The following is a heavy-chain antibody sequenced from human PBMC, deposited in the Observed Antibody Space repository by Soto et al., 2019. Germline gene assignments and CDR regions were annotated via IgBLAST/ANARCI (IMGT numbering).Heavy chain of an antibody. V-gene: IGHV3-21*01. D-gene: IGHD3-22*01. CDR3: ASAPGGYGYYYFYGMDV. CDR1: GFTFSSYS. CDR2: ISSSASDI. Sequence: EVQLVESGGGLVQPGESLRLSCAASGFTFSSYSMNWVRKAPGKGLEWVSSISSSASDIYYADSLKGRFTISRDNAKNSLDLQMNNLRVEDTAVYYCASAPGGYGYYYFYGMDVWVQGTTVPVSS. J-gene: IGHJ6*02.